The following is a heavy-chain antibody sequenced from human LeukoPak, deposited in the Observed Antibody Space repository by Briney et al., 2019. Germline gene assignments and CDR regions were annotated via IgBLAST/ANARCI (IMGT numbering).Heavy chain of an antibody. D-gene: IGHD5-24*01. V-gene: IGHV3-33*06. CDR1: GFTFSDSG. CDR3: AKGRWVQPAGYLDF. Sequence: GGSLRLSCAASGFTFSDSGTYWVRQSPGKGLEWVALIWYDGSNKYYADSVKGRFTISRDNSKNTLYLQMNSLRAEDTAVYYCAKGRWVQPAGYLDFSGQGTLVTVSA. CDR2: IWYDGSNK. J-gene: IGHJ4*02.